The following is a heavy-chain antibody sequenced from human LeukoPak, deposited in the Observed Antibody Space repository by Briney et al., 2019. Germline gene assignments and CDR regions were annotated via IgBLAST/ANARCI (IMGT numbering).Heavy chain of an antibody. D-gene: IGHD2-2*01. V-gene: IGHV1-2*04. CDR1: GYTFTGYY. CDR3: ARGTQQVPLAYYFGY. J-gene: IGHJ4*02. CDR2: INPNSGGT. Sequence: ASVKVSCKASGYTFTGYYMHWVRQAPGQGLEWMGWINPNSGGTNYAQKFQGWVTMTRDTSISTAYMELSRLRSDDTAVYYCARGTQQVPLAYYFGYWGQGTLVTVSS.